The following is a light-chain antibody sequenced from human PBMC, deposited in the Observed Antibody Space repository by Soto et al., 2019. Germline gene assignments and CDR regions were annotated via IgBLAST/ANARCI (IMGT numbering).Light chain of an antibody. Sequence: QSALTQPASVSGSPGQSITISCTGTNSDVGNYNLVSWYQQHPGKAPQLMMYEVTKRPSGVSNRFSGSKSGNTASLTISGLQAEDEADYYCCSYAGRATWVFGGGTKLTVL. CDR1: NSDVGNYNL. J-gene: IGLJ3*02. CDR2: EVT. CDR3: CSYAGRATWV. V-gene: IGLV2-23*02.